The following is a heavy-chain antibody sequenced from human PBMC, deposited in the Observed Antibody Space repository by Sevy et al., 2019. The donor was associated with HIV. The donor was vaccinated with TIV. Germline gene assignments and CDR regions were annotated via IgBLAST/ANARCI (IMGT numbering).Heavy chain of an antibody. CDR1: GGTFSSYA. CDR3: ARDGEYSSSPHAFDI. V-gene: IGHV1-69*10. J-gene: IGHJ3*02. D-gene: IGHD6-6*01. Sequence: ASVKVSCKASGGTFSSYAISWVRQAPGQGLERMGGIIPILGIANYAQKFQGRVTITADKSTSTAYMELRSLRSEDTAVDYCARDGEYSSSPHAFDIWGQGTMVTVSS. CDR2: IIPILGIA.